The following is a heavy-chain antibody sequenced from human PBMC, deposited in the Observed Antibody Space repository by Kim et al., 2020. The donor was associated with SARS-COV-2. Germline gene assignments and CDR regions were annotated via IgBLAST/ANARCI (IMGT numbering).Heavy chain of an antibody. V-gene: IGHV3-43*01. Sequence: ADSVKGRFTISRDNSKNSLYLQMNSLRTEDTALYYCAKDMQQQLVGGFDYWGQGTLVTVSS. D-gene: IGHD6-13*01. J-gene: IGHJ4*02. CDR3: AKDMQQQLVGGFDY.